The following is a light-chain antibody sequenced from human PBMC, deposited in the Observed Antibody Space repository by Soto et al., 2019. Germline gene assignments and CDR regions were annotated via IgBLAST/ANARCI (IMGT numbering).Light chain of an antibody. CDR1: QSVSSIY. CDR2: AAS. J-gene: IGKJ2*01. CDR3: QHHNYCPHT. Sequence: IAVTQSRGTVSLSPWERATLSCRASQSVSSIYLAWYQQKPGQAPKLLIYAASSRHTGIPARFSGSGSGTEFTLTISRLQPEDFAAYYCQHHNYCPHTFGQGTKVDIK. V-gene: IGKV3D-15*01.